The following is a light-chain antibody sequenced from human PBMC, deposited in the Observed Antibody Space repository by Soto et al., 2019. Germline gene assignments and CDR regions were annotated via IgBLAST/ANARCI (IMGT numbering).Light chain of an antibody. J-gene: IGKJ1*01. CDR2: DAS. CDR1: QNIRSR. V-gene: IGKV1-5*01. Sequence: DFQMTQSPSTLSASVGDIVTITCRASQNIRSRLAWFQQKRGKAPKLRIYDASILESGVPQRFSGSGSGTEFTRTIGSLQTADFSAYYCQQYYSYWSFGQGTKVE. CDR3: QQYYSYWS.